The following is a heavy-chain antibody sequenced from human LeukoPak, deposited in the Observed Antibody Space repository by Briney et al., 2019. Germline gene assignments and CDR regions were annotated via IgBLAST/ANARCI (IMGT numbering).Heavy chain of an antibody. J-gene: IGHJ4*02. CDR3: AKDGAPAMVSSGYYPNFDY. CDR1: GFMLSNYG. V-gene: IGHV3-30*02. CDR2: AWYDGGNK. D-gene: IGHD3-22*01. Sequence: GGSLRLSCAASGFMLSNYGMHWVRQAAGKGLEWVAFAWYDGGNKYYADSVRGRFTISRDNSKNTLYLQMNRLRAEDTAVYYCAKDGAPAMVSSGYYPNFDYWGQGTLVTVSS.